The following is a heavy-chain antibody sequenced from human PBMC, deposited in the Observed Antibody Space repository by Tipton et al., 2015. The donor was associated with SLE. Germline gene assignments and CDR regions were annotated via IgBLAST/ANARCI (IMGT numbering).Heavy chain of an antibody. CDR2: IYYSGST. D-gene: IGHD2-15*01. Sequence: TLSLTCTVSGGSISSSSYYWGWIRQPPGKGLEWIGNIYYSGSTYYNPSLKSRVTISVDTSKNQFSLKLSSVTAPDTAVYYCAREPSGGAATVWFDPWGQGTLVTVSS. V-gene: IGHV4-39*02. CDR3: AREPSGGAATVWFDP. J-gene: IGHJ5*02. CDR1: GGSISSSSYY.